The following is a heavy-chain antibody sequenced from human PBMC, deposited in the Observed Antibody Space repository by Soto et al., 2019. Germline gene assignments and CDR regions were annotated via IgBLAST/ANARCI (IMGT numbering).Heavy chain of an antibody. V-gene: IGHV3-30-3*01. CDR3: ARESDY. CDR2: ISYDGSNK. J-gene: IGHJ4*02. CDR1: GFTFSSYT. Sequence: QVQLVESGGGVVQPGRSLRLSCAASGFTFSSYTMHWVRQAPGKGLEWVAVISYDGSNKYYADSVKGRFTISRDNSKNTLYLQMNSLRAEDTAVYYCARESDYWGQGTLVTVSS.